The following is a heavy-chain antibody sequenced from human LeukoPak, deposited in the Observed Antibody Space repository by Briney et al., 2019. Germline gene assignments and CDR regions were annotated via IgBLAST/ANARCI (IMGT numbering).Heavy chain of an antibody. J-gene: IGHJ1*01. CDR2: IKEDGSRE. CDR1: GFTFSTYW. D-gene: IGHD5-12*01. V-gene: IGHV3-7*01. CDR3: ARDSPGYGAYVS. Sequence: GGSLRLSCAASGFTFSTYWLTWVRQAPGKGLEWVANIKEDGSREYYVDSVKGRFTISRDNAKNSLYLQMDSLTAEDTAVYYCARDSPGYGAYVSWGQGTLVSVSS.